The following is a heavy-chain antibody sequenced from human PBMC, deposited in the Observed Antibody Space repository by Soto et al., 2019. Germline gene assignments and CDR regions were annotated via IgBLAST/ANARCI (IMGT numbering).Heavy chain of an antibody. J-gene: IGHJ4*02. CDR3: ARDLRDGYNSPYFDY. CDR1: GFTFSSYG. Sequence: PGGSLRLSCAASGFTFSSYGMHWVRQAPGKGLEWVAVIWYDGSNKYYADSVKGRFTISRDNSKNTLYLQMNSLRAEDTAVYYCARDLRDGYNSPYFDYWGQGTLVTVSS. CDR2: IWYDGSNK. D-gene: IGHD5-12*01. V-gene: IGHV3-33*01.